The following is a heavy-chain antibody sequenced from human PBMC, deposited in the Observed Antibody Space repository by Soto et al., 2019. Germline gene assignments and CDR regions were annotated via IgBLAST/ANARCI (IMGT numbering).Heavy chain of an antibody. Sequence: SVKVSCKASGGTFSSYTISWVRQAPGQGLEWMGRIIPILGIANYAQKFQGRVTITADKSTSTAYMELSSLRSEDTSVYYCARSHMLHHAFDIWGQGTMVTVSS. D-gene: IGHD2-8*01. CDR3: ARSHMLHHAFDI. CDR2: IIPILGIA. V-gene: IGHV1-69*02. J-gene: IGHJ3*02. CDR1: GGTFSSYT.